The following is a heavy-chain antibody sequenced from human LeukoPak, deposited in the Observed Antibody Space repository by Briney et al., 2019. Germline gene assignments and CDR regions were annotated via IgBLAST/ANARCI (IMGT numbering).Heavy chain of an antibody. V-gene: IGHV3-7*01. D-gene: IGHD2-15*01. CDR1: GFIFSSYW. Sequence: PGGSLRLSCADSGFIFSSYWMTWVRQAPGKGLEWVATIKHDGSEDYYLDSVKGRFTIFRDNAKSSMWLQMNSLRAEDTAVYYCARDQTPFYWGQGSLVTVSS. J-gene: IGHJ4*02. CDR2: IKHDGSED. CDR3: ARDQTPFY.